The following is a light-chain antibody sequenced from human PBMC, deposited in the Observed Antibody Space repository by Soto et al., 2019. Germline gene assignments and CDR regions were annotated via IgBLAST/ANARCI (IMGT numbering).Light chain of an antibody. CDR3: QQYGSFIT. Sequence: ESVLTQYPGTLSLSPGERATLSCRASQSVSSNLAWYQQKPGQAPRLLIYGASTRATGIPARFSGSGSGTEFTLTISSLQSEDFAVYYCQQYGSFITFGQGTRLEI. J-gene: IGKJ5*01. CDR2: GAS. V-gene: IGKV3-15*01. CDR1: QSVSSN.